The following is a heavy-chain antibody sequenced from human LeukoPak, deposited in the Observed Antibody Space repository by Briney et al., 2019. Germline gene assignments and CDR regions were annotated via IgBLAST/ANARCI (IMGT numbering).Heavy chain of an antibody. V-gene: IGHV4-4*02. J-gene: IGHJ4*02. D-gene: IGHD3-10*01. CDR2: IYHSGST. CDR1: GGSISSSNW. CDR3: AREDYYGSGSYLY. Sequence: SETLSLTCAVSGGSISSSNWWSWVRQPPGKGLEWIGEIYHSGSTNYNPSLKSRVTISVDKSKNQFSLKLSSVTAADTAVYYCAREDYYGSGSYLYWGQGTLATVSS.